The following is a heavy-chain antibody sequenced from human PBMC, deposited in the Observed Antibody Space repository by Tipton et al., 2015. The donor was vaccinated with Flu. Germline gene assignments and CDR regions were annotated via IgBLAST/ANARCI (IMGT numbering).Heavy chain of an antibody. CDR2: IDSSSSNI. Sequence: SLRLSCNASRFTFSDHSMNWVRQAPGKEPECVAFIDSSSSNIHYAASVEGRFTISRDNARNSLSLQMNSLTVDDTAVYFCAKGMGGNGWLIEYWGQGTLVTVSS. V-gene: IGHV3-48*01. J-gene: IGHJ4*02. CDR3: AKGMGGNGWLIEY. D-gene: IGHD6-25*01. CDR1: RFTFSDHS.